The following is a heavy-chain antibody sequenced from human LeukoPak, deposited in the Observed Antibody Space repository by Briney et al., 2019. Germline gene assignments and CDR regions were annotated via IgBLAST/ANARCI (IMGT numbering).Heavy chain of an antibody. J-gene: IGHJ4*02. D-gene: IGHD5-12*01. CDR3: ARGGGYSGYDLAFY. CDR1: GGSFRGYY. CDR2: INHSGST. Sequence: SETLSLTCAVYGGSFRGYYWSWIRQPPGKGLEWIGEINHSGSTNYNPSLKSRVTISVDTSKNQFSLKLSSVTAADTAVYYCARGGGYSGYDLAFYWGQGTLVTVSS. V-gene: IGHV4-34*01.